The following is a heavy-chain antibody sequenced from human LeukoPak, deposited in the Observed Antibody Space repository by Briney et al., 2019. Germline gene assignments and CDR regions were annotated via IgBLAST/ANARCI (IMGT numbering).Heavy chain of an antibody. CDR1: GYTFTSYG. Sequence: GASVKVSCKASGYTFTSYGISWVRQAPGQGLEWMGWISAYNGNTNYAQKLQGRVTMTTDTSTSTAYMELRSLRSDDTAVYYCARVNGRRGYSYGNDYWGQGTPVTVSS. CDR2: ISAYNGNT. D-gene: IGHD5-18*01. CDR3: ARVNGRRGYSYGNDY. V-gene: IGHV1-18*01. J-gene: IGHJ4*02.